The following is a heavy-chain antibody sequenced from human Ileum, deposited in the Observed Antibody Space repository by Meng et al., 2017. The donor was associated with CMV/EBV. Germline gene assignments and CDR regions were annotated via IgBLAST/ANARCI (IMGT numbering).Heavy chain of an antibody. J-gene: IGHJ6*02. CDR1: GYSFTGYY. Sequence: ASVKVSCKASGYSFTGYYIHWVRQAPGEGLEWMGWINPNRGGPNYAPQFQGRVTVTRDTSTNTAYMELSRLRYDDTAIYFCARGGTGWNPHAYGMDVWGQGSTVTVSS. CDR3: ARGGTGWNPHAYGMDV. V-gene: IGHV1-2*02. CDR2: INPNRGGP. D-gene: IGHD1-26*01.